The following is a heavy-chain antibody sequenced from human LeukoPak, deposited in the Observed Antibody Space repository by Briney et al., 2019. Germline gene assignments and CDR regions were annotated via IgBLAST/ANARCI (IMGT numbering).Heavy chain of an antibody. CDR1: GFTFSNYA. Sequence: GPLRLSCASSGFTFSNYAMTGARQAPGKGLKWVSTIVGSGATTYYADSVKGRFTISRDNSKNTLYLQLNSLRAEDTAVYYCAKGYYDSSGYYFDDWGQGTLVTVSS. CDR2: IVGSGATT. J-gene: IGHJ4*02. D-gene: IGHD3-22*01. CDR3: AKGYYDSSGYYFDD. V-gene: IGHV3-23*01.